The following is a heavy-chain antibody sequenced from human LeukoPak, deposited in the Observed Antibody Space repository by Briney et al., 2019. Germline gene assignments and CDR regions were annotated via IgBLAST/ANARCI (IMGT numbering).Heavy chain of an antibody. CDR2: ISYDGSNK. Sequence: GRSLRLSCAASGFTFSSYAMHWVRQAPGKGLEWVAVISYDGSNKYYADSVKGRFTISRDNSKNTLYLQMNSLRAEDTAVYYCAGDPTGGFDYWGQGTLVTVSS. V-gene: IGHV3-30*04. D-gene: IGHD1-26*01. J-gene: IGHJ4*02. CDR3: AGDPTGGFDY. CDR1: GFTFSSYA.